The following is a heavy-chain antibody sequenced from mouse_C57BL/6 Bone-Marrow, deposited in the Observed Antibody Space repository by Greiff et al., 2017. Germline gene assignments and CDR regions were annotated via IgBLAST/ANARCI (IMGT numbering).Heavy chain of an antibody. V-gene: IGHV14-4*01. CDR3: TSGPSYCDY. CDR1: GFNIKDDY. Sequence: QFLESGAELVRPGASVKLSCTASGFNIKDDYMHWVKQRPEQGLEWIGWIDPENGDNEYASKFQGKATITADTSSNTAYLQLSSLTSEDTAVYYCTSGPSYCDYWGQGTTLTVSS. J-gene: IGHJ2*01. CDR2: IDPENGDN.